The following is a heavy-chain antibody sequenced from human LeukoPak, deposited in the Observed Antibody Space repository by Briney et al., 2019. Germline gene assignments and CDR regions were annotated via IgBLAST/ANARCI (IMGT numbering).Heavy chain of an antibody. V-gene: IGHV3-21*04. CDR1: GFTFSSYS. J-gene: IGHJ6*02. CDR2: ISSSSSYI. CDR3: AKDLGANGMDV. Sequence: GSLRLSCAASGFTFSSYSMNWVRQAPGKGLEWVSSISSSSSYIYYADSVKGRFTISRDNAKNSLYLQMNSLRAEDTALYYCAKDLGANGMDVWGQGTTVTVSS. D-gene: IGHD1-26*01.